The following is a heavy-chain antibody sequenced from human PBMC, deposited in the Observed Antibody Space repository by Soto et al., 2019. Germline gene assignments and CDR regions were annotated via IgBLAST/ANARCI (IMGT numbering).Heavy chain of an antibody. J-gene: IGHJ6*03. D-gene: IGHD4-17*01. Sequence: ASVKVSCKASGYTFTSYDINWVRQATGQGLEWMGWMNPNSGNTGYAQKFQGRVTMTRNTSISTAYMELSSLRSEDTAVYYCARPKTDLGDYFDYYYYYIDVRGKGTTVTGSS. CDR3: ARPKTDLGDYFDYYYYYIDV. CDR2: MNPNSGNT. V-gene: IGHV1-8*01. CDR1: GYTFTSYD.